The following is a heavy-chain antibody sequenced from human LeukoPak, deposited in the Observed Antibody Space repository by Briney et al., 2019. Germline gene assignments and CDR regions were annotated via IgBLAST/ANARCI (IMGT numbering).Heavy chain of an antibody. CDR1: GFTFATYS. CDR3: GRGLQFVRTRHQTPILNLDY. CDR2: ISYDGSNK. V-gene: IGHV3-30*04. Sequence: GGSLRLSCAASGFTFATYSMSWVRQAPGKWLEWVAVISYDGSNKYYADSVKGRFTISRDNSKNTLYLQMNSLRAEDTAVYYCGRGLQFVRTRHQTPILNLDYWGQGTLVTVSS. J-gene: IGHJ4*02. D-gene: IGHD1-14*01.